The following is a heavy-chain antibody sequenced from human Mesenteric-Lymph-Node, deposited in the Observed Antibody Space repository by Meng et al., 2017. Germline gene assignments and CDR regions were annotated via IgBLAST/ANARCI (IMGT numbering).Heavy chain of an antibody. CDR1: GFSLRTSGVG. Sequence: SAPTLVKPTQTLTLTCTFSGFSLRTSGVGVGWIRKPPGKALDWLALIYWDDDKRYSPYLKSRLTITKDTSKNQVVLTMTNMDPVDTATYSCAHYSTLKGLHYGSSGWYTDYGMDVWGQGTTVTVSS. J-gene: IGHJ6*02. V-gene: IGHV2-5*02. CDR3: AHYSTLKGLHYGSSGWYTDYGMDV. D-gene: IGHD6-19*01. CDR2: IYWDDDK.